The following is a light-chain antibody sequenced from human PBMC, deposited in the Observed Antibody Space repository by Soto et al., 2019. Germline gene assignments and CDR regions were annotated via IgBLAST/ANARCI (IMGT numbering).Light chain of an antibody. Sequence: DIVVTQSPLSLPVTPGEPASISCRSSQSLLVSDDGNTYLDWYQQKLGQAPRLLIYGASTRATGIPARFSGSGSGTDFTLTISSLEPEDFAVYYCQQRSNWPSITVGQGTRLEIK. CDR3: QQRSNWPSIT. CDR1: QSLLVSDDGNTY. CDR2: GAS. V-gene: IGKV2-40*01. J-gene: IGKJ5*01.